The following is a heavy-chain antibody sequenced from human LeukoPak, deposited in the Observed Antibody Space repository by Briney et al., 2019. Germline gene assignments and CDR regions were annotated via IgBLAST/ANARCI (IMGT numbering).Heavy chain of an antibody. J-gene: IGHJ6*03. CDR2: IYYSGST. Sequence: SETLSLTCTVSGGSISSYYWSWIRQPPGKGLEWIGYIYYSGSTNYNPSLKSRVTISVDTSKNQFSLKLSSVTAADTAVYYCARGPTGGFYYMDVWGKGTTVTVSS. V-gene: IGHV4-59*01. CDR3: ARGPTGGFYYMDV. D-gene: IGHD7-27*01. CDR1: GGSISSYY.